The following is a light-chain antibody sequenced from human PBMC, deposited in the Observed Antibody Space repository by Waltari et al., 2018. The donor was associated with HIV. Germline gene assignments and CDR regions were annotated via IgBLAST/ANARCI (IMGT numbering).Light chain of an antibody. J-gene: IGKJ1*01. CDR3: QQYYSTPWT. Sequence: DIVMIQSADSLTVSLGERATLNCKSSPSILYSANNKNYLTWYQQKPGQPPKLLIYWASTRESGVPDRFSGSGSGTDFTLTISSLHAEDVAVYYCQQYYSTPWTFGQGTKVEIK. V-gene: IGKV4-1*01. CDR2: WAS. CDR1: PSILYSANNKNY.